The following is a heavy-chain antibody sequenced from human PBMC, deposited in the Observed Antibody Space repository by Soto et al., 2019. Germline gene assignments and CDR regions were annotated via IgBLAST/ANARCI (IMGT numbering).Heavy chain of an antibody. CDR2: INPNGGST. CDR1: GYTFTNYY. Sequence: QVQLMQSGAEVKKPGASVRVSCKASGYTFTNYYVHWVRQAPGQGLEWMGFINPNGGSTTYAQKFQGRFTVTTDTSTRTVYMQLRSLISEDTAVFYCARSAPYDYWGQGTLVTVSS. V-gene: IGHV1-46*01. J-gene: IGHJ4*02. CDR3: ARSAPYDY.